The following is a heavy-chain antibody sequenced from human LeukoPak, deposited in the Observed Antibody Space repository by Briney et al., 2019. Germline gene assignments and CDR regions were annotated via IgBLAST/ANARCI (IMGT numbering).Heavy chain of an antibody. J-gene: IGHJ5*02. V-gene: IGHV3-23*01. CDR2: SSGSGGST. D-gene: IGHD6-13*01. CDR1: GFTFRSYA. Sequence: GGSLRLSCAASGFTFRSYAMSWVREAPGEGLEWASTSSGSGGSTYYADPVKGRFTISRDNSKNTLYLQMNSLRAEDTAVYYCARESPVAAVGRSWFDPWGQGTLVTVSS. CDR3: ARESPVAAVGRSWFDP.